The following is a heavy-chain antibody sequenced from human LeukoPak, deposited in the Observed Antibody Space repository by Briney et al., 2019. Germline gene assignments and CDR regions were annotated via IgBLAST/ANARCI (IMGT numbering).Heavy chain of an antibody. CDR1: GYTSTGYY. D-gene: IGHD6-6*01. Sequence: ASVKVSCKASGYTSTGYYMHWVRQAPGQGLEWMGWINPNRGGTNYAQKFQGRVTMTRDTSISTAYMELSRLRSDDTAVYYCARDRGYSSSGYYYYYMDVWGKGTTVTVSS. J-gene: IGHJ6*03. V-gene: IGHV1-2*02. CDR3: ARDRGYSSSGYYYYYMDV. CDR2: INPNRGGT.